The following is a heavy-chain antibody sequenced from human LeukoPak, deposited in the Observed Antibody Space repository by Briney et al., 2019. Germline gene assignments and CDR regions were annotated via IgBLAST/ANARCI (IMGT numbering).Heavy chain of an antibody. J-gene: IGHJ4*02. D-gene: IGHD3-22*01. V-gene: IGHV3-30*18. CDR1: GFTFSSYG. CDR3: AKDRQRGVAYYYDSGGYSSDDY. Sequence: GGSLGLSCAASGFTFSSYGVHWVRQAPGKGLEWVAVISYDGSNKHYADSVKGRFTISRDNSKNTLYLQMNSLRAEDTAVYYCAKDRQRGVAYYYDSGGYSSDDYWGQGTLVTVSS. CDR2: ISYDGSNK.